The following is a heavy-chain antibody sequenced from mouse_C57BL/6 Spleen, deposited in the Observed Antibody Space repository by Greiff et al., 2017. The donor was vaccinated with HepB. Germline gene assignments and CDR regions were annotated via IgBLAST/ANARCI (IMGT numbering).Heavy chain of an antibody. Sequence: EVKVEESGGGLVQPGGSIKLSCVASGFTFSNYWMNWVRQSPEKGLEWVAQIRLKSDNYATHYAESVKGRFTISRDDSKSSVYLQMNNLRAEDTGIYYCTGDGTGFDYWGQGTTLTVSS. CDR1: GFTFSNYW. D-gene: IGHD2-3*01. CDR3: TGDGTGFDY. CDR2: IRLKSDNYAT. J-gene: IGHJ2*01. V-gene: IGHV6-3*01.